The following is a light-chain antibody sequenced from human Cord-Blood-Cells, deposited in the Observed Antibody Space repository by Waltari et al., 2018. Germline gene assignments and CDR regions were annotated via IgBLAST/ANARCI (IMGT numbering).Light chain of an antibody. J-gene: IGKJ1*01. CDR1: QRVSSSY. CDR2: GAS. Sequence: EIVLTQSPGTLSLSPGESATLSCRASQRVSSSYLAWYQQKPGQAPRLLIYGASSRATGIPDRFSGSGSGTDFTLTSSRLEPEDFAVYYCQQYGSSPPWTFGQGTKVEIK. V-gene: IGKV3-20*01. CDR3: QQYGSSPPWT.